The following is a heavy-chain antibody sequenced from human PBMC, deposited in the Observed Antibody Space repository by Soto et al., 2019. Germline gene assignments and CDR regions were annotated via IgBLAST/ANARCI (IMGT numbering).Heavy chain of an antibody. CDR3: AGAGGGYDYSPVDH. D-gene: IGHD4-4*01. Sequence: QVQLVQSGAEVKKPGSSVKVSCKASGGTFSSYAISWVRQAPGQGLEWMGGIIPIFGTADYAQKFQGRVTITAEESTSTAYMELSSLRSEDAAVYYCAGAGGGYDYSPVDHWGQGTLVTVSS. CDR2: IIPIFGTA. V-gene: IGHV1-69*12. J-gene: IGHJ4*02. CDR1: GGTFSSYA.